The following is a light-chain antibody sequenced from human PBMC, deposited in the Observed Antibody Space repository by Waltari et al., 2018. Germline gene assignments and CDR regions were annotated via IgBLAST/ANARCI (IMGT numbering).Light chain of an antibody. J-gene: IGLJ1*01. V-gene: IGLV2-8*01. CDR3: SSSATGGSYFV. CDR2: EVS. Sequence: QSALTQPPSASGSPGQSVTISCTGTSSDVGGDNFVSWYQQYPGKAPKLLISEVSQRPSGVPNRFSGSKSGNTASLTVSGLQAEDEADYYCSSSATGGSYFVFGTGTRVTVL. CDR1: SSDVGGDNF.